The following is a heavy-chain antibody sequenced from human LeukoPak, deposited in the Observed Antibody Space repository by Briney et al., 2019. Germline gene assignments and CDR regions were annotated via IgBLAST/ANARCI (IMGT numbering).Heavy chain of an antibody. Sequence: PGGSLRLSCAASGFTFSSYEMNWVRQAPGKGLEWVSYISSSGSTIYYAESIKGRFTISRDNAKNSLYLQMNSLRAEDTAVYYCARDPGPNYYYYYMDVWGKGTTVTVSS. CDR2: ISSSGSTI. V-gene: IGHV3-48*03. CDR3: ARDPGPNYYYYYMDV. CDR1: GFTFSSYE. J-gene: IGHJ6*03.